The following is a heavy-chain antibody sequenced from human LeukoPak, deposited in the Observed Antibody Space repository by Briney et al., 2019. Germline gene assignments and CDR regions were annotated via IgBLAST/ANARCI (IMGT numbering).Heavy chain of an antibody. D-gene: IGHD2-2*01. J-gene: IGHJ5*02. V-gene: IGHV1-3*01. CDR3: ASTGYCSSTSCYLSWFDP. CDR2: INAGNGNT. CDR1: GYTFTSYA. Sequence: GASVKVSCKASGYTFTSYAMHWVRQAPGQSLEWMGWINAGNGNTKYSQKFQGRVTITRDTSASTAYMEPSSLRSEDTAVYYCASTGYCSSTSCYLSWFDPWGQGTLVTVSS.